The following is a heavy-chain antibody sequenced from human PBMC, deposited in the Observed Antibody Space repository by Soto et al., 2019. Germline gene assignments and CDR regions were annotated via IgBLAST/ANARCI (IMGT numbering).Heavy chain of an antibody. J-gene: IGHJ4*02. CDR1: GFTFSSYS. CDR3: ARDGTAAAGTTDY. V-gene: IGHV3-21*01. D-gene: IGHD6-13*01. CDR2: ISSSSSYI. Sequence: ESGGGLVKPGGSLRLSCAASGFTFSSYSMNWVRQAPGKGLEWVSSISSSSSYIYYADSVKGRFTISRDNAKNSLYLQMNSLRAEDTAVYYCARDGTAAAGTTDYWGQGTLVTVSS.